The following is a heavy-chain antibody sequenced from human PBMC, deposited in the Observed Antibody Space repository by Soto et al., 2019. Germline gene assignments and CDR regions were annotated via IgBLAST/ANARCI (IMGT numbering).Heavy chain of an antibody. CDR1: GDSVTSGDYY. D-gene: IGHD3-22*01. CDR2: ISYSGNT. V-gene: IGHV4-30-4*01. Sequence: SETLSLTCSVSGDSVTSGDYYWTWVRQSPGKGLEWIGYISYSGNTAYNPSLSSRLTISLDTSKNHFSLKLHAATAADTAVYYCARGYYLNRSRYYYFQHWGQGTPVTVSS. CDR3: ARGYYLNRSRYYYFQH. J-gene: IGHJ1*01.